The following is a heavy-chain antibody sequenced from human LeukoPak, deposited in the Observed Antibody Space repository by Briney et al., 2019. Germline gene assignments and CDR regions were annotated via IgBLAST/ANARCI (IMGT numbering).Heavy chain of an antibody. CDR3: AKGTSSSWYLSWFDP. D-gene: IGHD6-13*01. V-gene: IGHV3-53*01. Sequence: GGSLRLSCAASGFIVSTNYMSWVRQAPGKGLEWVSIIYSGGSTYYADSVKGRFTISRDNSKNTLYLQMNSLRAEDTAVYYCAKGTSSSWYLSWFDPWGQGTLVTVSS. CDR1: GFIVSTNY. CDR2: IYSGGST. J-gene: IGHJ5*02.